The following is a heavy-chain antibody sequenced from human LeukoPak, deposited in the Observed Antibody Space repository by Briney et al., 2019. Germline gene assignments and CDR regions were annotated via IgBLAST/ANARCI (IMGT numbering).Heavy chain of an antibody. CDR2: ISAYNGNT. D-gene: IGHD3-3*01. CDR3: ARRIMDYDFWSGSYFDY. Sequence: GPSVKVSCKASGYTFINYGISWVRQAPGQGLEWMGWISAYNGNTNYAQKVKGRVTMTTDTSTSTAYMELRSLRSDDTAMYYCARRIMDYDFWSGSYFDYWGQGTLVTVSS. J-gene: IGHJ4*02. V-gene: IGHV1-18*01. CDR1: GYTFINYG.